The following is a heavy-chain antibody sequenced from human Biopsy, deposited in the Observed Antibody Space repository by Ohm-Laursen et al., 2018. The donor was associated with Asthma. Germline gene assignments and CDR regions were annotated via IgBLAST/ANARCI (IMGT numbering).Heavy chain of an antibody. CDR2: ISYNGSNK. Sequence: SLRLSCTASGFTFSSYGMHWVRQAPGKGLEWVAVISYNGSNKYYADSVKGRFTISRDNSKNTLYLQMNSLRAEDTAVYYCARDEAVVVPAAIPGNWFDPWGQGTLVTVSS. D-gene: IGHD2-2*01. CDR1: GFTFSSYG. V-gene: IGHV3-30*03. CDR3: ARDEAVVVPAAIPGNWFDP. J-gene: IGHJ5*02.